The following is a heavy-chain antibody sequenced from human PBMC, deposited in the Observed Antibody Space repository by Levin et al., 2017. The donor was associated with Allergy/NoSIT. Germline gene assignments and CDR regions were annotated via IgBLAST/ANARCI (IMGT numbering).Heavy chain of an antibody. D-gene: IGHD2-2*01. V-gene: IGHV3-48*02. CDR2: ITSSSSSI. J-gene: IGHJ4*02. CDR1: GFTFSSYS. Sequence: PGGSLRLSCAASGFTFSSYSMNWVRQAPGKGLEWVPYITSSSSSIYYADSVRGRFTISRDNAKNSLYLQMNSLRDEDTAVYYCASVYCSTTSCYGAYWGQGTLVTVSS. CDR3: ASVYCSTTSCYGAY.